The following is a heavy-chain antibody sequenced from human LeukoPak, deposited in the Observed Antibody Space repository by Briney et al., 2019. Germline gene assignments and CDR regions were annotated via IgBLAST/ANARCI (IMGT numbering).Heavy chain of an antibody. CDR1: XYXXXXXY. D-gene: IGHD1-7*01. V-gene: IGHV1-2*02. CDR2: INPNSGGT. CDR3: ARDGLEITGTTGFDY. Sequence: ASVKXSXXXXXYXXXXXYMHXVRQAXGQGLEWMGWINPNSGGTNYAQKFQGRVTMTRDTSISTAYMELSRLRSDDTAVYYCARDGLEITGTTGFDYWGQGTLVTVSS. J-gene: IGHJ4*02.